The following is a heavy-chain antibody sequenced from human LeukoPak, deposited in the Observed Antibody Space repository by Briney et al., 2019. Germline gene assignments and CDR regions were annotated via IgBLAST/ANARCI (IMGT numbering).Heavy chain of an antibody. J-gene: IGHJ4*02. CDR2: ISSSSSYI. CDR3: ARVSGGGWVVPAAIVDY. Sequence: GGSLRLSCAASGFTFSSYSMNWVRQAPGKGLEWVSSISSSSSYIYYADSVKGRFTISRDNAKNSLYLQMNSLRAEDTAVYYCARVSGGGWVVPAAIVDYWGQGTLVTVPS. V-gene: IGHV3-21*01. CDR1: GFTFSSYS. D-gene: IGHD2-2*01.